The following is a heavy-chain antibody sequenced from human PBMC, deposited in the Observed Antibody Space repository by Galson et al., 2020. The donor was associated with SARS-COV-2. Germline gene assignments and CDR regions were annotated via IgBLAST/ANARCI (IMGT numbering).Heavy chain of an antibody. V-gene: IGHV6-1*01. D-gene: IGHD3-10*01. Sequence: SQTLSLTCAISGDSVSSNTGAWNWIRQSPSRGLEWLGRTYYRSKWNYDYAESVKSRLIISPDTFKNQFSLQLTSVTPEDTAVYYCAGEAYYTSGKPNPLDCWGQGTLVTVSS. J-gene: IGHJ4*02. CDR1: GDSVSSNTGA. CDR3: AGEAYYTSGKPNPLDC. CDR2: TYYRSKWNY.